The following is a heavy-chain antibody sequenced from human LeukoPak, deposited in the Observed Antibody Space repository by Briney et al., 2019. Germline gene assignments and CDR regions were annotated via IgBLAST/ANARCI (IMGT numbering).Heavy chain of an antibody. CDR1: GFTFSSYG. CDR3: ARGSGSYSSDAFDI. D-gene: IGHD3-10*01. V-gene: IGHV3-30*02. CDR2: IRYDGSNK. J-gene: IGHJ3*02. Sequence: PGGSLRLSCAASGFTFSSYGMHWVRQAPGKGLEWVAFIRYDGSNKYYADSVKGRFTISRDNSKNTLYLQMNSLRAEDTAVYYCARGSGSYSSDAFDIWGQGTMVTVSS.